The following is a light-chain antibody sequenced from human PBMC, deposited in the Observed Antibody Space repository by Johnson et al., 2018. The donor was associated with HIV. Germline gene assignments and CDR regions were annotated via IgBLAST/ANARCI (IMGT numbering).Light chain of an antibody. CDR1: SSNIGNNY. CDR3: GTWDSSLSAYV. Sequence: QSVLTQPPSVSAAPGQKVTISCSGSSSNIGNNYVSWYQQLPGTAPKLLIYENNKRPSGIPDRFYGSKSGTSATLGITGLQTGDEADYYCGTWDSSLSAYVFGTGTKVTGL. V-gene: IGLV1-51*02. CDR2: ENN. J-gene: IGLJ1*01.